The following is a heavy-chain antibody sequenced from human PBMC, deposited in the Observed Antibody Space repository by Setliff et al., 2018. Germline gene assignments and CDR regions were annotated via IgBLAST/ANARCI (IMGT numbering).Heavy chain of an antibody. V-gene: IGHV1-46*01. J-gene: IGHJ4*02. D-gene: IGHD6-13*01. CDR3: ARGGMAAAGRKGVFEY. CDR1: GYSFTGYY. Sequence: ASVKVSCKTFGYSFTGYYMHWVRQAPGQGLEWMGIIHTGGGSASYAQKFRGRVTMTSDTSTRTVYMEVNSVRSDDTAIYYCARGGMAAAGRKGVFEYWGQGTQVTVSS. CDR2: IHTGGGSA.